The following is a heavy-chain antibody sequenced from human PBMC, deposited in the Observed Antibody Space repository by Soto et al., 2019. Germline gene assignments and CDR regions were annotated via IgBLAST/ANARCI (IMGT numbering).Heavy chain of an antibody. CDR2: ISYDGSNK. Sequence: QVQLVESGGGVVQPGRSLRLSCAASGFIFSSYGMHWVRQAPGKGLEWVAVISYDGSNKYYADSVKGRFAISRDNSKNTLYLQMNSLRAEDTAVSYCEKDRYGGNGPEAATYFAYWGQGMLVTVSS. D-gene: IGHD4-17*01. J-gene: IGHJ4*02. CDR1: GFIFSSYG. V-gene: IGHV3-30*18. CDR3: EKDRYGGNGPEAATYFAY.